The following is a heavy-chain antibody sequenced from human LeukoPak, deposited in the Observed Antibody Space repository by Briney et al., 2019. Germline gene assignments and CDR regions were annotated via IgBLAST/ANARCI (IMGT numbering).Heavy chain of an antibody. CDR1: GGSISTYY. CDR2: VYYSGST. CDR3: ARDPSYYYDSSGPNWFDP. D-gene: IGHD3-22*01. J-gene: IGHJ5*02. V-gene: IGHV4-59*12. Sequence: SETLSLTCTVSGGSISTYYWSWIRQPPGKGLEWIGYVYYSGSTNYNPSLMSRVTISVDTSENQFSLKLSSVTAADTAVYYCARDPSYYYDSSGPNWFDPWGQGTLVTVSS.